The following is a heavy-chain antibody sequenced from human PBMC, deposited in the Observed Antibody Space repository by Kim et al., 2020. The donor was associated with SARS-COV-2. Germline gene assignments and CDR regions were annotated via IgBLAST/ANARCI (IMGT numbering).Heavy chain of an antibody. CDR3: ARQKEATTACYYYYGMDV. D-gene: IGHD1-1*01. V-gene: IGHV5-51*01. Sequence: GESLKISCKGSGYSFTSYWIGWVRQMPGKGLEWMGIIYPGDSDTRYSPSFQGQVTISADKSISTAYLQWSSLKASDTAMYYCARQKEATTACYYYYGMDVWGQGTTVTVSS. CDR1: GYSFTSYW. CDR2: IYPGDSDT. J-gene: IGHJ6*02.